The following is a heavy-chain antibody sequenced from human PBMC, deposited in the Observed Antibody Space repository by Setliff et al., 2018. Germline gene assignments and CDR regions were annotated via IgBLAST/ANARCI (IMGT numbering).Heavy chain of an antibody. CDR2: ILYSGGA. D-gene: IGHD2-21*01. CDR3: ATSYLTLEAAFDV. J-gene: IGHJ3*01. V-gene: IGHV4-39*01. CDR1: GGSISSSLYY. Sequence: SETLSLTCTVSGGSISSSLYYWAFIRQPPGKGLEWIGSILYSGGAHSNPSLNSRVSXXXXTXXXXXXXXXXXXXXXXXXXYYCATSYLTLEAAFDVWGQGTMVTVSS.